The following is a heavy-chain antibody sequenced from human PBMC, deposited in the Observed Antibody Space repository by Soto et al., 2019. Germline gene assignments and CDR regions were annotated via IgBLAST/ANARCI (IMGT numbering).Heavy chain of an antibody. Sequence: CRASGYAFTSYYMHWLRQAPGQGLEWMGIINPSGGSTSYAQKFQGRVTMTRGTSTSTVYMELSSLRSEDTAVYYCAREKDSSGYYYSRRTGYYFDYWGQGTLVTVSS. D-gene: IGHD3-22*01. J-gene: IGHJ4*02. CDR3: AREKDSSGYYYSRRTGYYFDY. CDR1: GYAFTSYY. V-gene: IGHV1-46*01. CDR2: INPSGGST.